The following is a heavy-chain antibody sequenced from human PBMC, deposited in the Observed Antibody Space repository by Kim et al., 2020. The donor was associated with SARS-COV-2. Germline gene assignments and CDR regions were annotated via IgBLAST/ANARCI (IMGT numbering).Heavy chain of an antibody. V-gene: IGHV7-4-1*02. Sequence: ASVKVSCKASGYTFTHYAMNWVRQAPGQGLEWMGRINTNTGNPTYAQGFTGRFVFSLDTSVSTAYLQISSLKAEDTAVYYCARVLGCSTTNCYGFDPWGQGTLVTVSS. J-gene: IGHJ5*02. CDR1: GYTFTHYA. CDR2: INTNTGNP. CDR3: ARVLGCSTTNCYGFDP. D-gene: IGHD2-2*01.